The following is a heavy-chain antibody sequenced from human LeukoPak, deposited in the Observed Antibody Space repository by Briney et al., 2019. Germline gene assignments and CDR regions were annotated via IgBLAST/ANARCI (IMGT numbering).Heavy chain of an antibody. D-gene: IGHD3-3*01. V-gene: IGHV5-51*01. CDR2: IYPGDSDT. J-gene: IGHJ5*02. CDR1: GYSFTCYW. CDR3: ARHPTSYDFWSGYYTDNWFDP. Sequence: GESLKISCKGSGYSFTCYWIGWVRQMPGKGLEWMGIIYPGDSDTRYSPSFQGQVTISADKSISTAYLQWSSLKASDTAMYYCARHPTSYDFWSGYYTDNWFDPWGQGTLVTVSS.